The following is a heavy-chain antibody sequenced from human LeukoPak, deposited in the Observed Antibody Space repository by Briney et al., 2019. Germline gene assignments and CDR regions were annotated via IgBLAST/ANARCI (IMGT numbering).Heavy chain of an antibody. Sequence: SETLSLTCTVSGGSISSGTYCGSWIRQPAGQGLEWIGRIYTSGSTNNNPSLKSRVTISVDTSKNQFSLKLSSVTAADTAVYYCAREGYYGSGAPSWGKGTPVTVSS. CDR2: IYTSGST. V-gene: IGHV4-61*02. CDR1: GGSISSGTYC. CDR3: AREGYYGSGAPS. J-gene: IGHJ6*04. D-gene: IGHD3-10*01.